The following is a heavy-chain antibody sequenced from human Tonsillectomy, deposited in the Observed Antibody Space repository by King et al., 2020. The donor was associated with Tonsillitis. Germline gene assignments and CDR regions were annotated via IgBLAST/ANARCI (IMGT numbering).Heavy chain of an antibody. D-gene: IGHD6-13*01. CDR2: ISHDGSNK. CDR1: GFSFSSYA. V-gene: IGHV3-30-3*01. J-gene: IGHJ4*02. Sequence: VQLVESGGGVVQPGRSLRLSCAASGFSFSSYAMHWVRQAPGKGLQGVTLISHDGSNKYYADSVKGRLTISRDNSKNTVYLQMNSLRTDDTVIYYCAKVGVWGGSWSHFAFWGRGPLVTVPS. CDR3: AKVGVWGGSWSHFAF.